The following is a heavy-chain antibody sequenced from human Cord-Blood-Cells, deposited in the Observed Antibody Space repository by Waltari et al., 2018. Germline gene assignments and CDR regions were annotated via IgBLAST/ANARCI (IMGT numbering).Heavy chain of an antibody. CDR2: IIPILGIA. Sequence: QVQLVQSGAEVKKPGSSVKVSCKASGGPFSSYAISWVRQAPGQGLEWMGGIIPILGIANYAQKFQGRVTITADESTSTAYMELSSLRSEDTAVYYCARSTDYYDSSGYYYYYYMDVWGKGTTVTVSS. V-gene: IGHV1-69*04. D-gene: IGHD3-22*01. CDR1: GGPFSSYA. J-gene: IGHJ6*03. CDR3: ARSTDYYDSSGYYYYYYMDV.